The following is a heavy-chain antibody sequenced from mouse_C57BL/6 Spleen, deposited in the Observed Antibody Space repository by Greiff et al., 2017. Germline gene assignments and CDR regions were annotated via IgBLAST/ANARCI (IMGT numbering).Heavy chain of an antibody. CDR3: AREPYYYGSSYGYFDV. CDR2: INPSNGGT. J-gene: IGHJ1*03. Sequence: VQLQQPGTELVKPGASVKLSCKASGYTFTSYWMHWVKQRPGQGLEWIGNINPSNGGTNYNEKFKSKATLTVDKSSSTAYMQLSSLTSEDSAVYYCAREPYYYGSSYGYFDVWGTGTTVTVSS. D-gene: IGHD1-1*01. V-gene: IGHV1-53*01. CDR1: GYTFTSYW.